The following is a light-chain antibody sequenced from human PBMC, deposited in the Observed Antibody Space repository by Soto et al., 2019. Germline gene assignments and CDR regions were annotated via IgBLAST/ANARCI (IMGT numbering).Light chain of an antibody. CDR3: QQINSYPRT. Sequence: DIQLTQSPSFLSASVGDRVTITCRASQGIASLLAWYQQEPGKAPKVLIYAASTLEGGVPSRFTGSGSGTEFTITISSLQPEDLATYYCQQINSYPRTFGQGTKVEIK. CDR1: QGIASL. V-gene: IGKV1-9*01. J-gene: IGKJ1*01. CDR2: AAS.